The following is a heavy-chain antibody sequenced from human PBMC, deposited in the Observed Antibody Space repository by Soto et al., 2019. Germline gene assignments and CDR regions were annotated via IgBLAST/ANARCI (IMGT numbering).Heavy chain of an antibody. J-gene: IGHJ6*02. CDR3: ARDRSLTEIDYAFYASKYYGMDV. CDR2: IKQDGSEK. CDR1: GFTFSSYW. Sequence: GGSLRLSCEGSGFTFSSYWMSWVRQAPGRGLEWVANIKQDGSEKHDVDSVKGRFTISRDNAKNSLYLQMNSLRVEDTAVYYCARDRSLTEIDYAFYASKYYGMDVWGQGTTVTVSS. D-gene: IGHD4-17*01. V-gene: IGHV3-7*03.